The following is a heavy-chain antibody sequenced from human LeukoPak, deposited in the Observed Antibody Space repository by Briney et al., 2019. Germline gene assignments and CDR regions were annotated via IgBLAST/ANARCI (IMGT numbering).Heavy chain of an antibody. CDR1: GGSISSYY. D-gene: IGHD6-19*01. V-gene: IGHV4-4*07. CDR2: IYTSGST. CDR3: ATGTGSGWYNHDAFDI. Sequence: PSETLSLTCTVSGGSISSYYWSWIRQPAGKGLEWIGRIYTSGSTNYNPSLKSRVTMSVDTSKNQFSLKLSSVTAADTAVYYCATGTGSGWYNHDAFDIWGQGTMVTVSS. J-gene: IGHJ3*02.